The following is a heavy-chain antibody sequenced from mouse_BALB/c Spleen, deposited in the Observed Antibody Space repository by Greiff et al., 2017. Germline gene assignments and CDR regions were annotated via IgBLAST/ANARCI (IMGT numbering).Heavy chain of an antibody. D-gene: IGHD2-14*01. V-gene: IGHV5-17*02. CDR1: GFTFSSFG. Sequence: EVKLVESGGGLVQPGGSRKLSCAASGFTFSSFGMHWVRQAPEKGLEWVAYISSGSSTIYYADKVKGRFTISRDNPKNTLFLQMTSLRSEDTAMYYCAREVRRGGYAMDYWGQGTSVTVSS. CDR2: ISSGSSTI. J-gene: IGHJ4*01. CDR3: AREVRRGGYAMDY.